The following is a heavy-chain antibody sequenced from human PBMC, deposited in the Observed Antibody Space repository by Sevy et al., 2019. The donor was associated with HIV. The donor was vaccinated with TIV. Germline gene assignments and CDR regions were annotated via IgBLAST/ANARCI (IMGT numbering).Heavy chain of an antibody. V-gene: IGHV5-51*01. D-gene: IGHD2-15*01. CDR3: ARDLEYCSGGSCYNNGSHFDY. J-gene: IGHJ4*02. Sequence: GESLKISCKGSGYSFTSYWIGWVRQMPGKGLEWMGIIYPGDSDTRYSPSFQGQVTISAAKSISTAYLQWSSLKASDTAMYYCARDLEYCSGGSCYNNGSHFDYWGQGTLVTVSS. CDR2: IYPGDSDT. CDR1: GYSFTSYW.